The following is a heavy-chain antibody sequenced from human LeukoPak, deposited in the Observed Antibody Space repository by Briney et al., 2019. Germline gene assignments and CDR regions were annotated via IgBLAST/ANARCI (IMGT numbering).Heavy chain of an antibody. D-gene: IGHD3-10*01. Sequence: AGGSLRLSCAASGFTFSSYGMHWVRQAPGKGLEWVAVIWYDGSNKYYADSVKGRFTISRDNSKNTLYLQMNSLRAEDTAVYYCARDLVRAGGSGSLQSWGQGTLVTVSS. CDR2: IWYDGSNK. CDR1: GFTFSSYG. J-gene: IGHJ1*01. V-gene: IGHV3-33*01. CDR3: ARDLVRAGGSGSLQS.